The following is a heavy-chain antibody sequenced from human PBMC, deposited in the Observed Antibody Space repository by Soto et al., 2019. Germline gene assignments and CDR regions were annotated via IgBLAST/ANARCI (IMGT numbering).Heavy chain of an antibody. CDR3: AREDCSSTSCPSYYYYGMDV. J-gene: IGHJ6*02. V-gene: IGHV3-11*01. D-gene: IGHD2-2*01. Sequence: GVLRLSCAASGFTFSDYYMSWIRQAPGKGLEWVSYISSSGSTIYYADSVKGRFTISRDNAKNSLYLQMNSLRAEDTAVYYCAREDCSSTSCPSYYYYGMDVWGQGTTVTVSS. CDR1: GFTFSDYY. CDR2: ISSSGSTI.